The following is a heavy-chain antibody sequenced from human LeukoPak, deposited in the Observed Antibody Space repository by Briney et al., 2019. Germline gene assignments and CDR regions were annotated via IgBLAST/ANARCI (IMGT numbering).Heavy chain of an antibody. Sequence: GASLRLSCAASGFTFSSYAMSWVRQAPGKGLEWVSAISGSGGSTYYADSVKGRFTISRDNSKNTLYLQMNSLRAEDTAVYYCAKDWPSYCTNGVCYNHYYYYYGMDVWGQGTTVTVSS. CDR1: GFTFSSYA. J-gene: IGHJ6*02. D-gene: IGHD2-8*01. V-gene: IGHV3-23*01. CDR2: ISGSGGST. CDR3: AKDWPSYCTNGVCYNHYYYYYGMDV.